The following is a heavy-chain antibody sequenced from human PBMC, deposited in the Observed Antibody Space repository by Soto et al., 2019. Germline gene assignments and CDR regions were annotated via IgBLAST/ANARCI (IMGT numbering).Heavy chain of an antibody. CDR2: IFRDGSKQ. CDR3: AKSGLPFVEWFPV. J-gene: IGHJ6*02. D-gene: IGHD3-3*01. V-gene: IGHV3-30*18. Sequence: GGSLRLSCAASGFTFSNYAMHWVRQAPGKGLEWVAGIFRDGSKQYYGESVKVRFTISRDNSSNTLYLQMNSLRAEDTAVYYCAKSGLPFVEWFPVWGQATTVTVSS. CDR1: GFTFSNYA.